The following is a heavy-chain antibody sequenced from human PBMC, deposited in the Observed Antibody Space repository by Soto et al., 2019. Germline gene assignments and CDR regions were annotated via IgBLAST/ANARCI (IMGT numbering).Heavy chain of an antibody. D-gene: IGHD4-17*01. Sequence: ASETLSLTCTVSGGSISSGGYYWSWIRQHPGKGLEWIGYIYYSGSTYYNPSLKSRVTISVDTSKNQFSLKLSSVTAADTAVYYCASQTTRGWFDPWGQGTLVTVSS. CDR2: IYYSGST. CDR1: GGSISSGGYY. V-gene: IGHV4-31*03. J-gene: IGHJ5*02. CDR3: ASQTTRGWFDP.